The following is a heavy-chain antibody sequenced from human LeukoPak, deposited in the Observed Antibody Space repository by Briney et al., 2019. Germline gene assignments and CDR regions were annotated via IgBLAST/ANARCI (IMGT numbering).Heavy chain of an antibody. D-gene: IGHD6-13*01. CDR1: GGTFSSYA. Sequence: ASVKVSCKASGGTFSSYAISWVRQAPGQGLEWMGGIIPIFGTANYAQKFQGRVTITADKSTSTAYMELSSLRFEDSAVYFCSRASTMAAPGALPNDLWGQGTLVTVSS. J-gene: IGHJ5*02. V-gene: IGHV1-69*06. CDR3: SRASTMAAPGALPNDL. CDR2: IIPIFGTA.